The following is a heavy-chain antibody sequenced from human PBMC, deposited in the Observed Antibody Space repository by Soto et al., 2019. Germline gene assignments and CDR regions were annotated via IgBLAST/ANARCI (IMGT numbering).Heavy chain of an antibody. V-gene: IGHV3-74*01. D-gene: IGHD6-6*01. J-gene: IGHJ6*02. CDR2: INSDGSST. CDR3: TRSGSSPYYYGMDV. Sequence: EVQLVESGGGLVQPGGSLRLSCAASGFTFSSYWMHWVRQAPGKGLVWVSRINSDGSSTNYADSVKGRFTISRDNARNTLFLQMDTLRAEDTAAYYCTRSGSSPYYYGMDVWGQGTTVTVSS. CDR1: GFTFSSYW.